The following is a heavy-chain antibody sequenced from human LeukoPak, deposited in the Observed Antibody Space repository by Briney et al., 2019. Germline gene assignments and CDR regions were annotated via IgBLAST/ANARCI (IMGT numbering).Heavy chain of an antibody. CDR3: ARGFGGWEHPDP. V-gene: IGHV4-59*01. J-gene: IGHJ5*02. Sequence: NASETLSLTCTVSGGSTSSYHWNWIRQPPGKGLEWIGYIYYSGSTTYNPSLQSRVTMSIDTSKKEFSLQLTAVTAADTATYYCARGFGGWEHPDPWGQGTLVTVSS. CDR2: IYYSGST. D-gene: IGHD1-26*01. CDR1: GGSTSSYH.